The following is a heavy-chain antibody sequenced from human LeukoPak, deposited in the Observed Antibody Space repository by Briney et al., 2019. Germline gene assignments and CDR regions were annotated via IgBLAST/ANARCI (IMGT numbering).Heavy chain of an antibody. CDR1: GGSISSYY. CDR3: ARDGAQGSGYPYYYYYMDV. D-gene: IGHD3-3*01. V-gene: IGHV4-59*01. CDR2: IYYSGST. Sequence: SETLSLTRTVSGGSISSYYWSWIRQPPGKGLEWIGYIYYSGSTNYNPSLKSRVTISVDTSKNQFSLKLSSVTAADTAVYYCARDGAQGSGYPYYYYYMDVWGKGTTVTVSS. J-gene: IGHJ6*03.